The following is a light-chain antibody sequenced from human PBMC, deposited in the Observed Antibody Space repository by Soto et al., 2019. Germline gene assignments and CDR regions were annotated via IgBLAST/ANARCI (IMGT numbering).Light chain of an antibody. CDR1: GSNIGAGFD. CDR3: QSYDTGLSGPVV. V-gene: IGLV1-40*01. CDR2: VNT. Sequence: QSVLTQPPSLSGAPGQNIIISCTGGGSNIGAGFDVHWYQQLPGTAPKLLIYVNTNRPSGVPDRFSGSKSGTSASLVITGLQADDEADYSCQSYDTGLSGPVVFGGGTKPTVL. J-gene: IGLJ2*01.